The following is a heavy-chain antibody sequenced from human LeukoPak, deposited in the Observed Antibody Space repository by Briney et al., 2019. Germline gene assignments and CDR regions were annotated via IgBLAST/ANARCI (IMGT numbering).Heavy chain of an antibody. CDR3: AKPPRRKYYFDY. J-gene: IGHJ4*02. Sequence: PGGSLRLSCAASGFTFSSYGMHWVRQAPGKGLEWVAVISYDGSNKYYADSVKGRFTISRDNSKNTLYLQMNSLRAEDTAVYYCAKPPRRKYYFDYWGQGTLVTVSS. V-gene: IGHV3-30*18. CDR1: GFTFSSYG. CDR2: ISYDGSNK.